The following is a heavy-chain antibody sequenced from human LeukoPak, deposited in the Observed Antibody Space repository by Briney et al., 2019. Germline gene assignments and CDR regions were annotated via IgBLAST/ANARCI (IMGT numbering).Heavy chain of an antibody. CDR1: GYTFTSYA. V-gene: IGHV7-4-1*02. CDR2: INTNTGNP. J-gene: IGHJ4*02. CDR3: ARPYYYDSSNYAAGFDY. D-gene: IGHD3-22*01. Sequence: GASAKVSCKASGYTFTSYAMNWVRQAPGQGLEWMGWINTNTGNPTYAQGFTGRFVFSLDTSVSTAYLQISSLKAEDTAVYFCARPYYYDSSNYAAGFDYWGQGTLVTVSS.